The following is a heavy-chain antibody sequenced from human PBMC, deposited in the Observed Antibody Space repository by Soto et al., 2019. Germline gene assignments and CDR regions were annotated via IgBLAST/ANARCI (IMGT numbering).Heavy chain of an antibody. CDR3: AKEGDIVPTVHYYFDY. Sequence: EVQLLESGGGLVQPGGSLRLSCAASGFTFSSYAMNWVRQAPGKGLEWVSGISASGSSIYYADSVKGRFTISRDNSKNTLYLQVNTLRAEDTAFYYCAKEGDIVPTVHYYFDYWGQGTLVTVSS. CDR1: GFTFSSYA. J-gene: IGHJ4*02. D-gene: IGHD5-12*01. V-gene: IGHV3-23*01. CDR2: ISASGSSI.